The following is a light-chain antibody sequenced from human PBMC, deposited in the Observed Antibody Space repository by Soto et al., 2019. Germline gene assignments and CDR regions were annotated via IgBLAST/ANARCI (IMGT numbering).Light chain of an antibody. CDR3: ETWDSNTVV. Sequence: QSVLTQSSSASASLGSSVTLTCTLSSGHSSYIIAWHQQQPGKAPRYLMKLEGSGSYNKGSGVPDRFSGSSSGADRYLTISHLQSEDEADYYCETWDSNTVVFGGGTQLTVL. V-gene: IGLV4-60*03. CDR2: LEGSGSY. J-gene: IGLJ2*01. CDR1: SGHSSYI.